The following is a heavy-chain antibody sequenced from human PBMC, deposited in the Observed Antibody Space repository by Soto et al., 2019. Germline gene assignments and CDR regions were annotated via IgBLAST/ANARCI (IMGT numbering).Heavy chain of an antibody. V-gene: IGHV3-74*01. CDR3: ARDRCRGGSCYRTYAFDL. J-gene: IGHJ3*01. Sequence: GGSLRLSCAASGFTFSSYWMHWVRQAPGKGLVWVSRINSDGSSTSYADSVKGRFTISRDDAKNSLFLEINSLRADDTAVYSCARDRCRGGSCYRTYAFDLWGQGTRVTVSS. CDR1: GFTFSSYW. D-gene: IGHD2-15*01. CDR2: INSDGSST.